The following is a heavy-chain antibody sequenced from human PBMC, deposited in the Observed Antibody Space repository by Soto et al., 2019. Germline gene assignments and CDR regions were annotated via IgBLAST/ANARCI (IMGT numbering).Heavy chain of an antibody. D-gene: IGHD4-17*01. Sequence: QVQLQESGPGLVKPSQTLSLTCTVSGGSISSGGYYWGWIRQHPGKGLEWIGYIYYSGSTYYNPSLKSRVTLSVDPSKTQFSLKLSSVTAADTAVYYCAREEEDDYGDYFGYWGQGTLVTVSS. J-gene: IGHJ4*02. CDR1: GGSISSGGYY. CDR3: AREEEDDYGDYFGY. V-gene: IGHV4-31*03. CDR2: IYYSGST.